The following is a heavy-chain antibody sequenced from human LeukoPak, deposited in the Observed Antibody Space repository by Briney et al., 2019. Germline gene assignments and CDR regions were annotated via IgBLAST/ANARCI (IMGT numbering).Heavy chain of an antibody. J-gene: IGHJ4*02. CDR1: GFTFSDYY. CDR3: ARDLFLAAGTGFVDY. V-gene: IGHV3-11*04. Sequence: GGSLRLSCAASGFTFSDYYMSWIRQAPGKGLEWVSYISSSGSTIYYADSVKGRFTISRDNAKDSLYLQMNSLRAEDTAVYYCARDLFLAAGTGFVDYRGQGTLVTVSS. CDR2: ISSSGSTI. D-gene: IGHD6-13*01.